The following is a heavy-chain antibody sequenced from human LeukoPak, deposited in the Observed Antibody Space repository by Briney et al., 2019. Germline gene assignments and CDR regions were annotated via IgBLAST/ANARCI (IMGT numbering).Heavy chain of an antibody. V-gene: IGHV1-8*01. CDR1: GYTFTSYD. CDR3: AREVDYGGTLYYYYYGMDV. J-gene: IGHJ6*02. D-gene: IGHD4-23*01. CDR2: MNPNSGNT. Sequence: ASVKVSCKASGYTFTSYDINWVRQATGQGLEWMGWMNPNSGNTGYAQNFQGRVTMTRNTSISTAYMELSSLRSEDTAVYYCAREVDYGGTLYYYYYGMDVWGQGTTVTVSS.